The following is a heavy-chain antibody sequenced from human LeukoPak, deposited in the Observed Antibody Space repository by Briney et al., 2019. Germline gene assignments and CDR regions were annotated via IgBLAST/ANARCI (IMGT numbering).Heavy chain of an antibody. CDR3: ARQFWPLVI. Sequence: GGSLRLSCVGSGFTVSSNYMSWVRQAPGKGLEWVSVINSGGNTYYADSVKGRFTISRDNSKNTLYLQMNSLRAEDTAVYYCARQFWPLVIWGQGTLVTVSS. V-gene: IGHV3-53*01. D-gene: IGHD2-21*01. J-gene: IGHJ4*02. CDR2: INSGGNT. CDR1: GFTVSSNY.